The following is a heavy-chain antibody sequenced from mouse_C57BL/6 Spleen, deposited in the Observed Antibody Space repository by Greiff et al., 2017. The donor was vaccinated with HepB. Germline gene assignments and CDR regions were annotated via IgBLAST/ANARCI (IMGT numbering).Heavy chain of an antibody. CDR1: GYTFTSYW. J-gene: IGHJ2*01. D-gene: IGHD1-1*01. CDR3: ARDITTVVVPPYFDY. V-gene: IGHV1-53*01. CDR2: INPSNGGT. Sequence: QVQLQQPGTELVKPGASVKLSCKASGYTFTSYWMHWVKQRPGQGLEWIGNINPSNGGTNYNEKFKSKATLTVDKSSSTAYMQLSSLTSEDSAVYYCARDITTVVVPPYFDYWGQGTTLTVSS.